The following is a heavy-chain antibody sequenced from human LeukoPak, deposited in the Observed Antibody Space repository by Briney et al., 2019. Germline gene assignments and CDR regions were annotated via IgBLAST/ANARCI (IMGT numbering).Heavy chain of an antibody. CDR1: GFTFSSYG. Sequence: GGSLRLSCAASGFTFSSYGMHWVRQAPGKGLEWVAVISYDGSNKYYADSVKGRFTISIDNSKNTLYLQMNSLRAEDTAVYYCAKDRGLWGQGTLVTVSS. J-gene: IGHJ4*02. CDR2: ISYDGSNK. V-gene: IGHV3-30*18. D-gene: IGHD1-26*01. CDR3: AKDRGL.